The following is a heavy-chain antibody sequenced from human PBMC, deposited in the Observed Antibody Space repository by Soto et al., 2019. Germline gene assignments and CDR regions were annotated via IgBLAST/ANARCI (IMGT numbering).Heavy chain of an antibody. V-gene: IGHV4-30-4*01. CDR2: ISYSGST. D-gene: IGHD1-7*01. CDR3: ATMGTPATGLYYFDY. Sequence: QVQLQESGPGLVKPSQTLSLTCTVSGGSISIGNYYWSWIRQPPGKVLEWIGFISYSGSTYYSASLTSRFTISVDTSKNQFSLNLSFVTAADTAVYYCATMGTPATGLYYFDYWGQGTLVTVSS. J-gene: IGHJ4*02. CDR1: GGSISIGNYY.